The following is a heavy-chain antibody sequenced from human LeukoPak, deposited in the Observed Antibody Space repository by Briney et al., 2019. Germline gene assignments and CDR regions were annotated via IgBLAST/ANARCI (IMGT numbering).Heavy chain of an antibody. CDR2: IYSSGST. V-gene: IGHV4-31*01. Sequence: SETLSLTCTVSGGSISSGGFYWSWIRQHPGKGLESIGSIYSSGSTSYHPSIKNQVTKSVDTSKNQLSMKLSSVTPADTAIYYCAREGGPDAFAIWGQGTMVTVSS. CDR1: GGSISSGGFY. J-gene: IGHJ3*02. D-gene: IGHD2-15*01. CDR3: AREGGPDAFAI.